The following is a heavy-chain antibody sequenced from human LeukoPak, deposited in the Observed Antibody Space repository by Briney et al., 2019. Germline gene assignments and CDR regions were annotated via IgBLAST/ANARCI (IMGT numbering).Heavy chain of an antibody. CDR1: GGSISSNNDF. D-gene: IGHD4-17*01. CDR2: IHHSGST. V-gene: IGHV4-39*01. CDR3: ARHDHSDYGDPNWFDP. Sequence: SETLSLTCTVSGGSISSNNDFWGWIRQSPGKGLEWIGSIHHSGSTKYNPSLRSRVTISIDTSKNHFSLDLNSLTAEDTALYYCARHDHSDYGDPNWFDPWGQGTLVTVSS. J-gene: IGHJ5*02.